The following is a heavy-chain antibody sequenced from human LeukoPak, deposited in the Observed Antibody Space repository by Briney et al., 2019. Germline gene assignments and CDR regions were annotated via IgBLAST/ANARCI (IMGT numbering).Heavy chain of an antibody. CDR2: IIPIFGTA. CDR3: ARVYCSSTSCYYLDY. V-gene: IGHV1-69*13. CDR1: GGTFSSYD. Sequence: SVKVTCKASGGTFSSYDISWVRQPPGQGLEWMGGIIPIFGTANYAQKFQGRVTITADESTSTAYMELSSLRSEDTAVYYCARVYCSSTSCYYLDYWGQGTLVTVSS. J-gene: IGHJ4*02. D-gene: IGHD2-2*01.